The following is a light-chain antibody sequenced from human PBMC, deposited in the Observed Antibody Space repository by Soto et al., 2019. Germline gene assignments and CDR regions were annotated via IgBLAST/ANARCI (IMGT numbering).Light chain of an antibody. Sequence: EIVLTQSPATLSLSPGERATLSCRASQSVRSYLAWYQQKPGQSPRLLIYDASNRASGIPARFSGSGSGTGFTLTISSLEPEDFAVYYCQQHSNWLTFGGGTKVEI. CDR2: DAS. CDR1: QSVRSY. CDR3: QQHSNWLT. V-gene: IGKV3-11*01. J-gene: IGKJ4*01.